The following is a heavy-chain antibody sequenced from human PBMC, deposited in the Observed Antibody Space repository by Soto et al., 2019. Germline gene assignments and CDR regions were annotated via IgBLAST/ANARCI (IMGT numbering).Heavy chain of an antibody. CDR2: IKQEGSDK. V-gene: IGHV3-7*03. J-gene: IGHJ5*02. CDR3: ARQTRSPES. Sequence: GGSLRLSCAASGFTFSSFWMTWVRQAPGKGLECVANIKQEGSDKYYVDSVKGRFTISRDNAKDSLYLQMNSLRAEDTAVYYCARQTRSPESWGQGTLVTVSS. CDR1: GFTFSSFW.